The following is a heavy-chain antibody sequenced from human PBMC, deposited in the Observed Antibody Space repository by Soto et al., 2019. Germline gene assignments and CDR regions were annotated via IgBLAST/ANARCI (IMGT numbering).Heavy chain of an antibody. CDR1: GYTFTSYD. J-gene: IGHJ4*02. CDR2: INPNGGST. D-gene: IGHD6-19*01. Sequence: ASVKVSCKASGYTFTSYDINWVRQATGQGLEWMGRINPNGGSTSYAQKFQGRVTMTRNTSTSTVYMELSSLRSEDTAVYYCAGVSRSGWYGLGDYWGQGTLVTVPQ. CDR3: AGVSRSGWYGLGDY. V-gene: IGHV1-8*01.